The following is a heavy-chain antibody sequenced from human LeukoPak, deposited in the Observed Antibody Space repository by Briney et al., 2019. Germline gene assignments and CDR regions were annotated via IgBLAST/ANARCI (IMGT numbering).Heavy chain of an antibody. Sequence: ASVKVSCKVSGYTLTELSMHWVRQAPGKGLEWMGGFDPEDGETIYAQKFQGRVTMTEDTSTDTAYMELSSLRSEDTAVYYCATGGCGSTSCYRQNWFDPWGQGTLVTVSS. CDR1: GYTLTELS. CDR3: ATGGCGSTSCYRQNWFDP. V-gene: IGHV1-24*01. J-gene: IGHJ5*02. D-gene: IGHD2-2*02. CDR2: FDPEDGET.